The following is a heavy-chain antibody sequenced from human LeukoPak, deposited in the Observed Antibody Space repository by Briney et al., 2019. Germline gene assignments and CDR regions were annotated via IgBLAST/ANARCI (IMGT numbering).Heavy chain of an antibody. D-gene: IGHD3-10*01. V-gene: IGHV3-48*03. CDR1: GFTFSSYE. CDR3: ARDYLQYFGGLSFDI. Sequence: GGSLRLSCAASGFTFSSYEMTWVRQAPGKGLEWISYISGADRNIYYADSVKGRFTISRDNAKNSLYLQMNSLRADDTAVYYCARDYLQYFGGLSFDIWGQGTRVTVSS. J-gene: IGHJ3*02. CDR2: ISGADRNI.